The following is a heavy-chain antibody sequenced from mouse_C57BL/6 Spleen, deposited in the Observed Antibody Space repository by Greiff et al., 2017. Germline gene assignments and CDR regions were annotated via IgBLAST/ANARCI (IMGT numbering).Heavy chain of an antibody. V-gene: IGHV5-16*01. Sequence: EVMLVESEGGLVQPGSSMKLSCTASGFTFSDYYMAWVRQVPEKGLEWVANINYDGSSTYYLDSLKSRFIISRDNAKNILYLQMSSLKSEDTATYYCARSYLYYFDYWGQGTTLTVSS. CDR1: GFTFSDYY. J-gene: IGHJ2*01. CDR2: INYDGSST. CDR3: ARSYLYYFDY.